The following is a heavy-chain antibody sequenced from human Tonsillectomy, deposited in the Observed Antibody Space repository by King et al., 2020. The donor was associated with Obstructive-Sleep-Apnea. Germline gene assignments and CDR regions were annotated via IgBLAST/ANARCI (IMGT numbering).Heavy chain of an antibody. CDR3: ARANMLTGYSPNWFDP. J-gene: IGHJ5*02. CDR1: GGSISSGDYY. CDR2: IFYSGST. D-gene: IGHD3-9*01. V-gene: IGHV4-31*03. Sequence: VQLQESGPGLVKPSQTLSLTCTVSGGSISSGDYYWSWIRQHPGKGLEWIGYIFYSGSTYYNPSLKSRVIISVDTSKKQFSLKLSSVTAADTAVYYCARANMLTGYSPNWFDPWGQGTLVNVSS.